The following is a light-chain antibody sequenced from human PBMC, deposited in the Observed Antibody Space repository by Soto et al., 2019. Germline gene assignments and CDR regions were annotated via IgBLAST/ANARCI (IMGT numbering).Light chain of an antibody. J-gene: IGKJ1*01. V-gene: IGKV2-28*01. CDR2: LGS. CDR3: MQALQTPPT. CDR1: QSLLHSNGYNY. Sequence: DIVMTQSPLSLPVTPGEPASISCRSSQSLLHSNGYNYLDWYLQKPGQSPQLLIYLGSNRASGVPDRVSGSRSGTDFTLKIRRVEAEDVGVYYCMQALQTPPTFGQGTKVEIK.